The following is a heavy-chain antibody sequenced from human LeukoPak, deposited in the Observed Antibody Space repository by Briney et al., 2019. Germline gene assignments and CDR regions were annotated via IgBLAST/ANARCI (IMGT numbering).Heavy chain of an antibody. V-gene: IGHV1-18*01. Sequence: ALVKVSFKASGYTFTSYGISWVRQAPGQGLEWMGWISAYNGNTNYAQKLQGRVTMTTDTSMRIAYMELRSLRSDDTAVYYCASDPPPRLAVAGNHYFDYWGQGTLVTVSS. J-gene: IGHJ4*02. CDR3: ASDPPPRLAVAGNHYFDY. D-gene: IGHD6-19*01. CDR1: GYTFTSYG. CDR2: ISAYNGNT.